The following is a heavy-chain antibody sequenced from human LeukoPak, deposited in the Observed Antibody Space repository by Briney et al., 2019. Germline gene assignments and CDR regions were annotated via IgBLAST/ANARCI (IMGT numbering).Heavy chain of an antibody. D-gene: IGHD6-19*01. Sequence: PSQTLSLTCTVSSASISTAGHSWSWLRQHPGQGLEWIGDIYYSGTTYYLPSLKSRVTMSVDTSKNQFSPKLISVTAADTAVYYCARGRQWLGFDSWGQGTLVTVSS. V-gene: IGHV4-31*03. J-gene: IGHJ4*02. CDR2: IYYSGTT. CDR1: SASISTAGHS. CDR3: ARGRQWLGFDS.